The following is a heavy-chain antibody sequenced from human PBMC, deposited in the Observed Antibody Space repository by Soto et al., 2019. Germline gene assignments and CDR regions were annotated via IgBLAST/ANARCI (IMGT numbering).Heavy chain of an antibody. CDR2: ISWNSGSI. Sequence: GGSLRLSCAASGFTFDDCAMYWVRQAPGKGLEWVSGISWNSGSIGYADSVKGRFTISRDNAKNSLYLQMNSLRAEDTALYYCAKAIGFSAPFTMIDQDGLGQGFDYWGQGTLVTVSS. J-gene: IGHJ4*02. D-gene: IGHD3-22*01. CDR3: AKAIGFSAPFTMIDQDGLGQGFDY. CDR1: GFTFDDCA. V-gene: IGHV3-9*01.